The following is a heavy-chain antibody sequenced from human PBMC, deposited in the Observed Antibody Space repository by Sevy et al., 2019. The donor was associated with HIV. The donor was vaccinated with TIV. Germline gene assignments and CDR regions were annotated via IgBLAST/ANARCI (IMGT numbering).Heavy chain of an antibody. CDR2: IWYDGSNK. CDR1: GFTFSSYG. Sequence: GGSLRLSCAASGFTFSSYGMHWVRQAPGKGLEWVAVIWYDGSNKYYADSVKGRFTISRDNSKNTLYLQMNSLRAEDTAEYPGEREGRSECSSTSCYGPLYSYYGIDVWGQGTTVTVSS. J-gene: IGHJ6*02. CDR3: EREGRSECSSTSCYGPLYSYYGIDV. V-gene: IGHV3-33*01. D-gene: IGHD2-2*01.